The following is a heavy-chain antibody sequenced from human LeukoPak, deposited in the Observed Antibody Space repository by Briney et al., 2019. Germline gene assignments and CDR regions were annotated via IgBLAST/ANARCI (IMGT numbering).Heavy chain of an antibody. D-gene: IGHD3-3*01. J-gene: IGHJ2*01. V-gene: IGHV3-21*01. CDR2: ISGSSIYI. CDR1: GCSFSGYS. CDR3: ARPYDELLYWYFDL. Sequence: GGSLRLSCGASGCSFSGYSMNWVRQAPGKGLEWVSSISGSSIYIHYADSVKGRFTISRDNAKNSLSLEMNSLRVEDTAVYFCARPYDELLYWYFDLWGRGTLVTVSS.